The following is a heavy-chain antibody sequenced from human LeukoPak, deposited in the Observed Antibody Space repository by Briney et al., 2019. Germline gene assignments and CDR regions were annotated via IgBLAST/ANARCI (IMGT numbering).Heavy chain of an antibody. V-gene: IGHV3-7*01. J-gene: IGHJ3*01. D-gene: IGHD1-26*01. Sequence: GGSLRLSCAASGFSFRTFWMSWIRQAPGKEPEWVADINQDGSEEYYLQSVRGRFTVSRDNAQNAVFLQMTNLRANDTAVYYCARWKMELQRNAFDFWGQGTVVTVSS. CDR3: ARWKMELQRNAFDF. CDR2: INQDGSEE. CDR1: GFSFRTFW.